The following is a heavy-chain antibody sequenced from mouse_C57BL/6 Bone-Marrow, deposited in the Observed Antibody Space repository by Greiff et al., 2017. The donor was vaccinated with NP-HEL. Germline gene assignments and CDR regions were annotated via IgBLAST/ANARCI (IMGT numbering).Heavy chain of an antibody. D-gene: IGHD2-3*01. V-gene: IGHV1-19*01. Sequence: VQLQQSGPVLVKPGASVKMSCKASGYTFTDYYMNWVKQSHGKSLEWIGVINPYNGGTSYNQKFKGKATLTVDKSSSTAYMELNSLTSEDSAVYYCASGYYALYAMDYWGQGTSVTVSS. J-gene: IGHJ4*01. CDR2: INPYNGGT. CDR1: GYTFTDYY. CDR3: ASGYYALYAMDY.